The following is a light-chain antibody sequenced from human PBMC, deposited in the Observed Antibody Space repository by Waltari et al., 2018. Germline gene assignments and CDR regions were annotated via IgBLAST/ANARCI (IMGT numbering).Light chain of an antibody. Sequence: EIVLTQSPGTLSLSPGERATLSCRASQSISKYLVWYQQKPGQAPRLLSYEASIRATGIPDRFSGSGSGTDFSLIISRLGPEDFAVYYCQKYEALPATFGQGTKVEIK. CDR3: QKYEALPAT. CDR1: QSISKY. V-gene: IGKV3-20*01. CDR2: EAS. J-gene: IGKJ1*01.